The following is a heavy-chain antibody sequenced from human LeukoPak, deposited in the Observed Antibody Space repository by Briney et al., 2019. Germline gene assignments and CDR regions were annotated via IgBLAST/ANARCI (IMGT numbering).Heavy chain of an antibody. CDR3: ARGRAEYSSGWFRYNWFDP. Sequence: SETLSLTCTVSGGSISNYYWSWIRQPPGKGLEWIGYIYYSGSTNYNPSLKSRVTMSVGTSKNQFSLKLSSVTAADTAMYFCARGRAEYSSGWFRYNWFDPWGQGTLVIVSS. CDR2: IYYSGST. D-gene: IGHD6-19*01. J-gene: IGHJ5*02. CDR1: GGSISNYY. V-gene: IGHV4-59*01.